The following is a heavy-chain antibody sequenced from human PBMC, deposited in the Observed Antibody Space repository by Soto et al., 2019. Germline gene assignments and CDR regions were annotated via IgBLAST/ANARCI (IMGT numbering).Heavy chain of an antibody. D-gene: IGHD1-7*01. CDR1: EFTFSSYA. Sequence: QVQLVESGGGVVQPGRSLRLSCAASEFTFSSYAMHWVRQAPGKGLEWVAVISGDESNKYYADPVKGRFTISRDNSKNTLYLQMNSLRAEDTAVYYCARDLMELRTFHYYGMDVWGQGTTVTVSS. CDR3: ARDLMELRTFHYYGMDV. J-gene: IGHJ6*02. CDR2: ISGDESNK. V-gene: IGHV3-30*04.